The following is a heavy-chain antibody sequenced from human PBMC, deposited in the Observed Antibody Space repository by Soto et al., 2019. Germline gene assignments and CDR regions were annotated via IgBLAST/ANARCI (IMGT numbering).Heavy chain of an antibody. Sequence: QVQLVQSGAEVKKPGSSVKVSCKASGGTFSSYAISWVRQAPGQGLEWMGGIIPIFGTANYAQKFQGRVTITADESTSTAYMELSSLRSEDTAVYYCARGGVLVPAAIHDDYGMDVWGQGTTVTVSS. D-gene: IGHD2-2*02. V-gene: IGHV1-69*12. CDR2: IIPIFGTA. J-gene: IGHJ6*02. CDR1: GGTFSSYA. CDR3: ARGGVLVPAAIHDDYGMDV.